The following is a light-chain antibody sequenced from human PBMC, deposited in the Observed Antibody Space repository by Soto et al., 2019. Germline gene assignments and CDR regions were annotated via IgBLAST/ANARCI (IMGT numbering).Light chain of an antibody. V-gene: IGLV3-1*01. CDR1: KLGDKY. J-gene: IGLJ1*01. CDR2: EDN. CDR3: QAWDSSTHYV. Sequence: SYELTQPPSVSVSPGQTASIPCSGDKLGDKYASWYQQRPGQSSVVVIYEDNKRPSGIPERFSGSNSGNTATLTISGTQATDEADYYCQAWDSSTHYVFGTGTKVTVL.